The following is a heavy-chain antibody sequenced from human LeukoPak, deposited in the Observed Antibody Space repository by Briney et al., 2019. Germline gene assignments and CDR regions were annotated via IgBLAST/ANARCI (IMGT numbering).Heavy chain of an antibody. J-gene: IGHJ5*02. D-gene: IGHD2-2*02. CDR2: IYHSGST. CDR1: GGSISSSNW. Sequence: SETLSLTCAVSGGSISSSNWWSWVRQPPGQGLEWIGEIYHSGSTNYNPSLKSRVTISVDKSKNQFSLKLSSVTAADTAVYYCARGIVVVPAAISWFDPWGQGTLVTVSS. V-gene: IGHV4-4*02. CDR3: ARGIVVVPAAISWFDP.